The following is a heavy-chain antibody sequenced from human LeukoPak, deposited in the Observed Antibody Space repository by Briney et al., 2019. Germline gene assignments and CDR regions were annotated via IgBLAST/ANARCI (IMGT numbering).Heavy chain of an antibody. CDR2: ISAYNGNT. D-gene: IGHD3-9*01. Sequence: ASVKVSCKASGYTFTSYGTSWVRQAPGQGLEWMGWISAYNGNTNYAQKLQGRVTMTTDTSTSTAYMELRSLRSDDTAVYYCARYYDILTGYYANWFDPWGQGTLVTVSS. V-gene: IGHV1-18*01. J-gene: IGHJ5*02. CDR3: ARYYDILTGYYANWFDP. CDR1: GYTFTSYG.